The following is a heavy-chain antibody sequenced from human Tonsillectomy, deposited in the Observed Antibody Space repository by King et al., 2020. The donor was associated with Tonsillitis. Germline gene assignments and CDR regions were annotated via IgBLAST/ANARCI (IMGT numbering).Heavy chain of an antibody. J-gene: IGHJ6*03. CDR2: IYYIGST. D-gene: IGHD7-27*01. CDR1: VGSICSYY. CDR3: ARGEELGSYYYYYYMDV. V-gene: IGHV4-59*01. Sequence: VQLQESGPGLVKPSETLSLTCTVSVGSICSYYWSWIRQPPGKGLEWIGYIYYIGSTNYNPSLKSRCTISVETTKNQFSLKLSSVTAADTAVYYCARGEELGSYYYYYYMDVWGKGTTVTVSS.